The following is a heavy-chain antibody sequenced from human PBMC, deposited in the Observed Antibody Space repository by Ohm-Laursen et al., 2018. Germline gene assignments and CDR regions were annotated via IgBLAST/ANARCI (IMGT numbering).Heavy chain of an antibody. Sequence: GSLRLSCTASCLTPPAETWVRQAPGKGLEWVSSISRSSIFIHYADSVKGRFTISRDNGKNLVYLQVSSLRVEDTAVYYCAKLGLGLWGQGTLVTVSS. CDR2: ISRSSIFI. J-gene: IGHJ4*02. CDR1: CLTPPA. V-gene: IGHV3-21*06. CDR3: AKLGLGL. D-gene: IGHD3-16*01.